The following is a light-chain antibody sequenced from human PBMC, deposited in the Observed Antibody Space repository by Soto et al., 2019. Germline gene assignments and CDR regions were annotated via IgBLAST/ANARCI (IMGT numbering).Light chain of an antibody. J-gene: IGKJ1*01. V-gene: IGKV3-20*01. CDR1: QSVSSSY. CDR2: GAS. Sequence: EIVLTQSPGTLSLSPGERATLSCRASQSVSSSYLAWYQQKPGQAPRLLIYGASSRSTGIPDRFSGSGSGTEFPLTNSRLEPEDFEVYYCQQYGSSVTFGQGNKVEIK. CDR3: QQYGSSVT.